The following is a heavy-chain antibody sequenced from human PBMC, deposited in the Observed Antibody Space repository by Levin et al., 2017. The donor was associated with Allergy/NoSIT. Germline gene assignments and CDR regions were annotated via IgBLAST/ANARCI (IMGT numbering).Heavy chain of an antibody. CDR1: GYTFTDYY. CDR3: ARDNELGDNTYTWFDS. D-gene: IGHD1-26*01. V-gene: IGHV1-2*02. Sequence: GASVKVSCKASGYTFTDYYMHWVRQAPGHGLEWMGWINPNSGGTNYAQKFQGRVTMTRDTSISTSYMELSRLRPDDTAVYYCARDNELGDNTYTWFDSWGPGTRVTVSS. CDR2: INPNSGGT. J-gene: IGHJ5*01.